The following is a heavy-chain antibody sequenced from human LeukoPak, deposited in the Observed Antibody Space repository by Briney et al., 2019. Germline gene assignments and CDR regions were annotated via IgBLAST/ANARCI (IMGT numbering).Heavy chain of an antibody. J-gene: IGHJ6*02. Sequence: ASVKVSCKASGYTFTSYGISWVRQAPGQGLEWMGWISAYNGNTNYAQKLQGRVTMTTDTSTSTAYMELRSLRSDDTAVYYCARDTTDGSGSYGPHYYYGMDVWGQGTTVTVSS. CDR1: GYTFTSYG. D-gene: IGHD3-10*01. CDR3: ARDTTDGSGSYGPHYYYGMDV. CDR2: ISAYNGNT. V-gene: IGHV1-18*01.